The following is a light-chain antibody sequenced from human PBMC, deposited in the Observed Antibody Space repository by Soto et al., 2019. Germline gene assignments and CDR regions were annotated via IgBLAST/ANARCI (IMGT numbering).Light chain of an antibody. CDR3: QQYDSYSLRT. CDR2: KAS. CDR1: QTITTS. V-gene: IGKV1-5*03. Sequence: DIQMTQSPSTLSASVGDRVTITCRASQTITTSLAWYQQKPGKPLKLLIYKASSLESGVPSRFSGSGSGTEFTLTISSLQPDDFATYYCQQYDSYSLRTFGQGTRVEI. J-gene: IGKJ1*01.